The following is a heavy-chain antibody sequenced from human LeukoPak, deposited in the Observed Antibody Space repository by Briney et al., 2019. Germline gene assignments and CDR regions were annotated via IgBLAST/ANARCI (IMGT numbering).Heavy chain of an antibody. D-gene: IGHD2-21*02. CDR1: GFTFSSYS. CDR2: ISYDGSNK. V-gene: IGHV3-30*03. J-gene: IGHJ4*02. Sequence: PGGSLRLSCAASGFTFSSYSMNWVRQAPGKGLEWVAVISYDGSNKYYADSVKGRFTIPRDNSKNTLYLQMNSLRAEDTAVYYCARDHGVVVTGGPIDYWGQGTLVTVSS. CDR3: ARDHGVVVTGGPIDY.